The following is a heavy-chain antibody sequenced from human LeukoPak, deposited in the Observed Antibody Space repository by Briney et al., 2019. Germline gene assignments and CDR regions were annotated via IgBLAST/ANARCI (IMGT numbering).Heavy chain of an antibody. CDR3: AKVQIFGVAKGAFDI. CDR2: IRYDGSNK. Sequence: PGGSLRLSCAAPGFTFSSYGMHWVRQAPGKGLEWVAFIRYDGSNKYYADSVKGRFTISRDNSKNTLYLQMNSLRAEDTAVYYCAKVQIFGVAKGAFDIWGQGTMVTVSS. CDR1: GFTFSSYG. V-gene: IGHV3-30*02. J-gene: IGHJ3*02. D-gene: IGHD3-3*01.